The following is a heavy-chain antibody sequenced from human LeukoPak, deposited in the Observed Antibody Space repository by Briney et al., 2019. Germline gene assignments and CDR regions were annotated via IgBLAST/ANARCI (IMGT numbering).Heavy chain of an antibody. D-gene: IGHD3-10*01. J-gene: IGHJ6*02. V-gene: IGHV6-1*01. CDR1: GDSFSSNSAA. CDR2: TYYRSKWYN. Sequence: SQTLSLTCAISGDSFSSNSAAWNWIRQSPSRGLEWLGRTYYRSKWYNDYAVSVKSRITINPDTSKNQFSLQLNSVTPEDTAVYYCARDSGPTMDDYYYGMDVWGQGTTVTVSS. CDR3: ARDSGPTMDDYYYGMDV.